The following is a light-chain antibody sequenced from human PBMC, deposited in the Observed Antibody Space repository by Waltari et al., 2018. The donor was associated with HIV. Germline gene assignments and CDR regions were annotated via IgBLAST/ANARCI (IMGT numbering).Light chain of an antibody. CDR3: AAWDGSHVV. J-gene: IGLJ2*01. Sequence: QSVLTQPPSASGTPGQRVTIPCSGSSSNIGRYYVYWYQQLPGTAPKLLIYRNNQRPSGVPDRFSGSKSGTSASLAISGLRSEDEADCYCAAWDGSHVVFGGGTKLTVL. V-gene: IGLV1-47*01. CDR2: RNN. CDR1: SSNIGRYY.